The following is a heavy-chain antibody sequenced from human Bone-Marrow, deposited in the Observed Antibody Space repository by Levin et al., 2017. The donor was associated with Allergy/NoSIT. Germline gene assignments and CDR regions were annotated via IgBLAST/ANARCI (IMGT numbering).Heavy chain of an antibody. Sequence: GGSLRLSCAASGFTFSSYGMHWVRQAPGKGLEWVAVISYDGSNKYYADSVKGRFTISRDNSKNTLYLQMNSLRAEDTAVYYCAKDGVCLTMIVVVINYYGMDVWGQGTTVTVSS. CDR3: AKDGVCLTMIVVVINYYGMDV. CDR2: ISYDGSNK. D-gene: IGHD3-22*01. V-gene: IGHV3-30*18. J-gene: IGHJ6*02. CDR1: GFTFSSYG.